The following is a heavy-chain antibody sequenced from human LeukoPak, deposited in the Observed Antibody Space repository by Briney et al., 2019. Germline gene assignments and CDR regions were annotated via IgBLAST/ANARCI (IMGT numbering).Heavy chain of an antibody. CDR3: ARGATGTTFDY. D-gene: IGHD1-1*01. CDR2: LNWNGGST. CDR1: GFKFDDYG. J-gene: IGHJ4*02. Sequence: GRSLRLSCAASGFKFDDYGMSWVRQAPGKGLEWVSGLNWNGGSTGYADSVKGRFTISRDNAKNSLYLQMNSLRAEGTALYYCARGATGTTFDYWGQGTLVTVSS. V-gene: IGHV3-20*04.